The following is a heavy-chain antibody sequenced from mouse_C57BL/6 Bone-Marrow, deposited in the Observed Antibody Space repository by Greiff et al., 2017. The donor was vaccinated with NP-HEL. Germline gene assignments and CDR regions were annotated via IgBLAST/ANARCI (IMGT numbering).Heavy chain of an antibody. J-gene: IGHJ3*01. D-gene: IGHD1-1*01. CDR2: IYPRSGNT. V-gene: IGHV1-81*01. CDR1: GYTFTSYG. Sequence: QVQLQQSGAELARPGASVKLSCKASGYTFTSYGISWVKQRTGQGLEWIGEIYPRSGNTYYNEKFKGKATLTADKSSSTAYMELRSLTSEDSAVYFCARSGTTVVEAYWGQGTLVTVSA. CDR3: ARSGTTVVEAY.